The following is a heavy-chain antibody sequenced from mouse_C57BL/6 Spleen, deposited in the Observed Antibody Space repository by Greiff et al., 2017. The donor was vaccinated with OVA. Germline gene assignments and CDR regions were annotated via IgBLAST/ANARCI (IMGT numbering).Heavy chain of an antibody. V-gene: IGHV1-72*01. CDR1: GYTFTSYW. CDR3: AREGYYGSSLNWYFDV. D-gene: IGHD1-1*01. CDR2: IDPNSGGT. J-gene: IGHJ1*03. Sequence: QVQLKQPGAELVKPGASVKLSCKASGYTFTSYWMHWVKQRPGRGLEWIGRIDPNSGGTKYNEKFKSKATLTVDKPSSTAYMQLSSLTSEDSAVYYCAREGYYGSSLNWYFDVWGTGTTVTVSS.